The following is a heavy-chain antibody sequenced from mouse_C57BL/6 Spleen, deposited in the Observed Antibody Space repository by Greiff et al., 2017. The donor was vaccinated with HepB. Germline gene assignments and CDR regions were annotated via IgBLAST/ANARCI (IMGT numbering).Heavy chain of an antibody. Sequence: EVQLQESGGGLVKPGGSLKLSCAASGFPFRDSGLHWVRQAPEKGLEWVAYISSGSSTLYYADTVTGRVTISRDNAKNTLFLQMTSLRSEDTAMYYCARRGQGCDYWGQGTTLTVSS. D-gene: IGHD3-3*01. V-gene: IGHV5-17*01. J-gene: IGHJ2*01. CDR3: ARRGQGCDY. CDR1: GFPFRDSG. CDR2: ISSGSSTL.